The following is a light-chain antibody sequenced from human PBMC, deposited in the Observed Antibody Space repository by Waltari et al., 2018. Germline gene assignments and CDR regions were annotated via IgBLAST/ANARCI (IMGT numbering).Light chain of an antibody. CDR1: QSVLYSSNNKNY. J-gene: IGKJ1*01. V-gene: IGKV4-1*01. CDR2: WAS. CDR3: QQYYSNPRT. Sequence: DIVMTQSPDSLAVSLGERATIHCQSSQSVLYSSNNKNYLTWYQQKPGQPPKLLIYWASTRESGVPDRFSGSGSGTDFTLTISSLQAEDVAVYYCQQYYSNPRTFGQGTRVEIK.